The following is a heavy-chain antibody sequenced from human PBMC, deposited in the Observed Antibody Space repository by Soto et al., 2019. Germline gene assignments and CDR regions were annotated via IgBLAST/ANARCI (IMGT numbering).Heavy chain of an antibody. CDR1: GGSFSGYY. D-gene: IGHD1-26*01. CDR2: INHSGGT. CDR3: ARGQWELRFDP. J-gene: IGHJ5*02. Sequence: QVQLQQWGAGLLKPSETLSLTCAVYGGSFSGYYWSWIRQPPGKGLEWIGEINHSGGTNYNPSLKRRPNLSVATSKNQFPLTLSSVTAADTAVYYCARGQWELRFDPWGQGTLVTVSS. V-gene: IGHV4-34*01.